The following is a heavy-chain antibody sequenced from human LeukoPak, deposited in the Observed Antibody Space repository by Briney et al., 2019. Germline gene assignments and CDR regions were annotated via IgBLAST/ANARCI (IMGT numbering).Heavy chain of an antibody. CDR2: IIPIFGTA. Sequence: SVKVSCKASGGTFSSYAISWVRQAPGQGLEWMGGIIPIFGTANYAQKFQGRVTITADESTGTAYMELSSLRPEDTAVYYCARGGVAYGDYQTADDAFDIWGQGTMVTVSS. D-gene: IGHD4-17*01. V-gene: IGHV1-69*13. CDR3: ARGGVAYGDYQTADDAFDI. CDR1: GGTFSSYA. J-gene: IGHJ3*02.